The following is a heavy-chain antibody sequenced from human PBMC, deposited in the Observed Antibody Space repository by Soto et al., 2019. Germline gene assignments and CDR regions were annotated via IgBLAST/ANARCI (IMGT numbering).Heavy chain of an antibody. V-gene: IGHV3-48*01. CDR2: ISSSSSTI. Sequence: GGSLRLSCAASGFTFSSYSMNWVRQAPGKGLEWVSYISSSSSTIYYADSVKGRFTISRDNAKNSLYLQMNSLRAEDTAVYYWARDEGAWGSYRSIYYYYMDVWGKGTTVTVSS. J-gene: IGHJ6*03. CDR3: ARDEGAWGSYRSIYYYYMDV. D-gene: IGHD3-16*02. CDR1: GFTFSSYS.